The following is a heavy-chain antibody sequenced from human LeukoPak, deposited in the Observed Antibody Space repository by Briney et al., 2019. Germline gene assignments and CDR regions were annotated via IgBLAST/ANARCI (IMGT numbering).Heavy chain of an antibody. CDR1: GFTFSSYG. D-gene: IGHD6-19*01. J-gene: IGHJ5*02. Sequence: GGSLRLSCAASGFTFSSYGMHWVRQAPGKGLEWVVFIRDDGSNKYYADSVKGRFTISRDNSKNTLYLQMNSLRAEDTAVYYCAKDAGSYSSGWYWFDPWGQGTLVTVSS. CDR2: IRDDGSNK. CDR3: AKDAGSYSSGWYWFDP. V-gene: IGHV3-30*02.